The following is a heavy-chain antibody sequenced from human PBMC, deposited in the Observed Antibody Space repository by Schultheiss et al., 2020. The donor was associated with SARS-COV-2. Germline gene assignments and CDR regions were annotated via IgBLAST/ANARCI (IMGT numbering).Heavy chain of an antibody. CDR3: ARGITMVRGVHYGMDV. Sequence: GESLKISCKASGYTFTSYYMHWVRQAPGQGLEWMGIINPNSGGTNYAQKLQGRVTITADESTSTAYMELSSLRSEDTAVYYCARGITMVRGVHYGMDVWGQGTTVTVSS. J-gene: IGHJ6*02. V-gene: IGHV1-46*01. CDR1: GYTFTSYY. D-gene: IGHD3-10*01. CDR2: INPNSGGT.